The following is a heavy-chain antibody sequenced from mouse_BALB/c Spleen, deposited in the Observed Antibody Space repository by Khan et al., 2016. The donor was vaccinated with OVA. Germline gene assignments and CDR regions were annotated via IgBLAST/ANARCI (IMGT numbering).Heavy chain of an antibody. J-gene: IGHJ2*01. D-gene: IGHD1-1*01. V-gene: IGHV1S136*01. Sequence: VQLQQSGPELVKPGASVKMSCKASGYTFTSYVMHWVKQKPGQGLEWIGYINFYNDGTKYNEKFKGKATPTSDKASSTAYMELSSLTSEDSAVYYCARSHYGSSLDYWGQGTTLTVSS. CDR1: GYTFTSYV. CDR2: INFYNDGT. CDR3: ARSHYGSSLDY.